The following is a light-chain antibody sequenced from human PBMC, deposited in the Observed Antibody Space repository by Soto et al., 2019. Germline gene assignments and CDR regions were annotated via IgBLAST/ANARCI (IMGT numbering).Light chain of an antibody. Sequence: DIQMTQSPSTLSASVGDRVTITCRASQSISSWLAWYQQKPGKAPKLLIYKASSLESGVPSRFSGSGSGTEFTLTISSLQPDDFATYYCQQYDNLPLTFGGGPKVDIK. V-gene: IGKV1-5*03. J-gene: IGKJ4*01. CDR1: QSISSW. CDR2: KAS. CDR3: QQYDNLPLT.